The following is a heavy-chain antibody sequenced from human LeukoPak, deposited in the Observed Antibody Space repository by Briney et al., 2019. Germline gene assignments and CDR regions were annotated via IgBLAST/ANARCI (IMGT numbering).Heavy chain of an antibody. CDR2: IDPTGST. CDR1: GASSSGYY. V-gene: IGHV4-4*07. Sequence: SETLSLTCSVSGASSSGYYCHWVRQSAGKGLEWIGRIDPTGSTNYNPSLESRVTMSVDTSKNQFSLRLTSVTAADTAVYYCARVLPHQYDSHDTFDIRGQGTMVTVSS. CDR3: ARVLPHQYDSHDTFDI. D-gene: IGHD3-22*01. J-gene: IGHJ3*02.